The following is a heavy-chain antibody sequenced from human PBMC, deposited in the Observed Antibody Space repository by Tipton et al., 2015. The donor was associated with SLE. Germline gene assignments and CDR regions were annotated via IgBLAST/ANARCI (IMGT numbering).Heavy chain of an antibody. CDR1: GFTFSSYG. CDR2: IWYDGSNK. D-gene: IGHD6-19*01. J-gene: IGHJ3*02. CDR3: AKDGQGSGWFMGVDAFDI. V-gene: IGHV3-33*06. Sequence: SLRLSCAASGFTFSSYGMHWVRQAPGKGLEWVAVIWYDGSNKYYADSVKGRFTISRDNSKNTLYLQMNSLRAEDTAVYYCAKDGQGSGWFMGVDAFDIWGQGTMVTVSS.